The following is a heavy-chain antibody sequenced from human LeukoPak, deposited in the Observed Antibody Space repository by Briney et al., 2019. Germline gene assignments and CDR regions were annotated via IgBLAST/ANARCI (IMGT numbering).Heavy chain of an antibody. V-gene: IGHV4-34*01. J-gene: IGHJ4*02. CDR3: ADRGEQQLVTGGY. D-gene: IGHD6-13*01. CDR1: GGSFSGYY. CDR2: INHSGTT. Sequence: SETLSLTCAVCGGSFSGYYWSWIRQPPGKGVEGIGEINHSGTTNYNPSLKSRVTISVDTSKNQFSLKLSSVTAADTAVYYCADRGEQQLVTGGYWGQRTLVTVSS.